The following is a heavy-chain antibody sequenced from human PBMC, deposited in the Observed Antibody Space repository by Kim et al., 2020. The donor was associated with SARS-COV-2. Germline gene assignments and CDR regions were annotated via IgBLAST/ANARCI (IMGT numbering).Heavy chain of an antibody. CDR2: T. V-gene: IGHV3-53*01. CDR3: ARTSSTFKFPT. J-gene: IGHJ1*01. Sequence: TYYTDSVKGRFTISRDKSKNTLYHQMDSPRAEDTAIYYCARTSSTFKFPTWGQGTPVTVSS. D-gene: IGHD2-21*01.